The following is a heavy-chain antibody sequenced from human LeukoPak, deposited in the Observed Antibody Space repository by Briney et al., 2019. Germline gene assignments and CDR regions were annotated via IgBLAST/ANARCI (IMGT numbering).Heavy chain of an antibody. D-gene: IGHD3-22*01. V-gene: IGHV3-30*18. Sequence: GGSLRLSCAASGFTFRTYGMHWVRQAPGKGLEWVAVISYDGSNKYYVDSVKGRFTVSRDNSKNTLYLQMNSLRAEDTAVYYCAKDIYYDSSGYRGYFDYWGQGTLVTVSS. CDR3: AKDIYYDSSGYRGYFDY. CDR1: GFTFRTYG. CDR2: ISYDGSNK. J-gene: IGHJ4*02.